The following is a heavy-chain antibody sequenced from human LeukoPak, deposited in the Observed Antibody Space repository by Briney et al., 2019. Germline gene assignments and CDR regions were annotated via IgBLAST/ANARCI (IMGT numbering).Heavy chain of an antibody. CDR2: VNSDASST. CDR3: AKFEFGF. CDR1: GFTFSTYG. D-gene: IGHD3-16*01. V-gene: IGHV3-74*01. J-gene: IGHJ4*02. Sequence: TGGSLRLSCTASGFTFSTYGMHWVRQAPGKGLVWVSRVNSDASSTSYADSVKGRFTISRDNSKNTLYLQMNSLRDEDTAVYYCAKFEFGFWGQGTLVTVSS.